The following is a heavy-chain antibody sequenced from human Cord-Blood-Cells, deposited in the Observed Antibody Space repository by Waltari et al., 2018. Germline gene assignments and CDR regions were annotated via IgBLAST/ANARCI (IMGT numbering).Heavy chain of an antibody. V-gene: IGHV1-69*09. D-gene: IGHD5-12*01. J-gene: IGHJ3*02. CDR2: IIPILGIA. CDR3: ARGSSGYDYAFDI. CDR1: AGTLSSYA. Sequence: QVQLVQSGAAVKKPGSSVKVSCKASAGTLSSYAISWVRQAPGQGLEWMGRIIPILGIANYAQKCQGRVTITADKSTSTAYMELSSLRSEDTAVYYCARGSSGYDYAFDIWGQGTMVTVSS.